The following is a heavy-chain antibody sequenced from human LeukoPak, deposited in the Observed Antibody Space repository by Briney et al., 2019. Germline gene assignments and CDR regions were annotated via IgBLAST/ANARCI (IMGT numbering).Heavy chain of an antibody. V-gene: IGHV3-30*04. CDR1: GFTFSSYA. CDR2: ISYDGSNK. CDR3: AKGGNYDILTGLQGNEAFDI. Sequence: GGSLRLSCAASGFTFSSYAMHWVRQAPGKGLEWVAVISYDGSNKYYADSVKGRFTISRGNSKNTLYLQMNSLRAEDTAVYYCAKGGNYDILTGLQGNEAFDIWGQGTMVTVSS. D-gene: IGHD3-9*01. J-gene: IGHJ3*02.